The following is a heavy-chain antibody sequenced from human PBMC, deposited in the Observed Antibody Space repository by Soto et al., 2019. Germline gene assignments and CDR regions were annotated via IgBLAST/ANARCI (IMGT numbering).Heavy chain of an antibody. J-gene: IGHJ4*02. CDR3: ATPGLGTGRYFFHD. CDR2: ISASGGST. Sequence: EVQLLDSGGGLVQPGGSLRLSCVASGFTSSSCTMRWVRQAPGKGLEWVSGISASGGSTYYADSVKGRFTISRDNTKKTLYMQRIRLRAEDTAVYYCATPGLGTGRYFFHDWGQGTLVTVSS. V-gene: IGHV3-23*01. CDR1: GFTSSSCT. D-gene: IGHD1-1*01.